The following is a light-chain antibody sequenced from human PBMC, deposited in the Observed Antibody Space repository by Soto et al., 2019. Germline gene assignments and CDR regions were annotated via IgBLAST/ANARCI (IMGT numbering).Light chain of an antibody. CDR2: GAA. V-gene: IGKV3-20*01. Sequence: EIVLTQSPGXLSLSPGEXATXXXRASXSXXXGYLAWYQQRPGQAPRLLIYGAASRATGIPDRFSGSGSGTDFILTITRLEPEDFAVYYCQQDGSSPRTFGQGTKVEIK. CDR3: QQDGSSPRT. CDR1: XSXXXGY. J-gene: IGKJ1*01.